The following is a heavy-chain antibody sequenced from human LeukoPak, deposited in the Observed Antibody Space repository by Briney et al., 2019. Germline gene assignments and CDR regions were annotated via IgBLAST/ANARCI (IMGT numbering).Heavy chain of an antibody. CDR1: GFTFSSYG. D-gene: IGHD6-19*01. J-gene: IGHJ4*02. CDR2: IWYDGSNK. Sequence: GGSLRLSCAASGFTFSSYGMHRVRQAPGKGLEWVAVIWYDGSNKYYADSVKGRFTISRDNSKSTLYLQMNSLRAEDTAVYYCARDGAPIAVAGTFDYWGQGTLVTVSS. CDR3: ARDGAPIAVAGTFDY. V-gene: IGHV3-33*01.